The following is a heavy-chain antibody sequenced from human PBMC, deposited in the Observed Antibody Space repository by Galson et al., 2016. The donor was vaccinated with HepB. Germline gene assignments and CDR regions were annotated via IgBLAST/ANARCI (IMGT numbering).Heavy chain of an antibody. CDR2: ISSDEFRT. J-gene: IGHJ4*02. D-gene: IGHD3-10*01. CDR3: AREGQGLWIDS. CDR1: GFTFSSHW. V-gene: IGHV3-74*01. Sequence: SLRLSCAASGFTFSSHWMHWVRQPPGKGLVWVSRISSDEFRTNYADSVKGRFSISRDNARNTLYLQISGLRVEDTAVYYCAREGQGLWIDSWGQGTLVTVSS.